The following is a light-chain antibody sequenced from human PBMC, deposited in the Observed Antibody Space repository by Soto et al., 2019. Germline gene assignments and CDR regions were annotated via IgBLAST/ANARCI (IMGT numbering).Light chain of an antibody. Sequence: SALTQPPSASGSPGQSVTISCTGSSSDVGRYNHVSWYQQHPGKAPKLIIFDVDKRPSGVPDRFSGSKSVNTASLAVSGLQAEDEADYYCSAYAGSIFVFGTGTKATV. CDR2: DVD. J-gene: IGLJ1*01. CDR3: SAYAGSIFV. CDR1: SSDVGRYNH. V-gene: IGLV2-8*01.